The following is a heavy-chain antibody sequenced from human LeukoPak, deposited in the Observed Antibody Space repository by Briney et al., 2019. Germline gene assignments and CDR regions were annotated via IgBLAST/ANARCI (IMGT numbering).Heavy chain of an antibody. Sequence: PGGSLRLSCAASGFTFSSYSMNWVRQAPGKGLEWVSSISSSSSYIYYADSVKGRFTISRDNAKNSLYLQMNSLRAEDTAVYYCARAPGLKAAGPYFDYWGQGTLVTVSS. CDR1: GFTFSSYS. V-gene: IGHV3-21*01. D-gene: IGHD6-13*01. CDR3: ARAPGLKAAGPYFDY. J-gene: IGHJ4*02. CDR2: ISSSSSYI.